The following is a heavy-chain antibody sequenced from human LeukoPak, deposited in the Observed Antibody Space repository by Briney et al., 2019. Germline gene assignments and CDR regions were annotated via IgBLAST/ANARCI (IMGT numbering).Heavy chain of an antibody. CDR3: AREGYCSSTSCYNFNY. CDR2: INHSGCT. CDR1: GGSFSGYY. Sequence: PSETLSLTCAVYGGSFSGYYWSWIRQPPGKGLEWIGEINHSGCTNYNPSLKRRVTISLDTPKSQFSLKLSSVTAADTAVYYCAREGYCSSTSCYNFNYWGQGTLVTVSS. V-gene: IGHV4-34*01. D-gene: IGHD2-2*02. J-gene: IGHJ4*02.